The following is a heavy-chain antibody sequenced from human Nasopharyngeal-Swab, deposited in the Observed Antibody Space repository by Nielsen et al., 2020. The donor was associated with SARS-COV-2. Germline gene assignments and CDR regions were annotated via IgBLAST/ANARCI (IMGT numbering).Heavy chain of an antibody. J-gene: IGHJ4*02. CDR2: INGVSDLI. Sequence: GGSLRLSCATSGFTFNTYAMNWVRQAPGRGLEWVSHINGVSDLIYYADSVQGRFTISRDNAKNSLYLQMNSLRAEDMALYYCAKEHSSTWNYLDYWGQGTLVTVSS. V-gene: IGHV3-48*04. D-gene: IGHD6-13*01. CDR3: AKEHSSTWNYLDY. CDR1: GFTFNTYA.